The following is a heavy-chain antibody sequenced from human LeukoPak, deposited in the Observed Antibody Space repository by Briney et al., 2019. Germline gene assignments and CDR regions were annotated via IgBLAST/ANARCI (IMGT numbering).Heavy chain of an antibody. CDR1: GFTFSSYS. V-gene: IGHV3-48*01. CDR2: ISSSSTI. CDR3: ARDLTGARGY. J-gene: IGHJ4*02. Sequence: GGSLRLSCAASGFTFSSYSMNWVRQAPGKGLEWVSYISSSSTIYYADSVKGRFTISRDNAKNSLYLQMNSLRAEDTAVYYCARDLTGARGYWGQGTLVTVSS. D-gene: IGHD1-14*01.